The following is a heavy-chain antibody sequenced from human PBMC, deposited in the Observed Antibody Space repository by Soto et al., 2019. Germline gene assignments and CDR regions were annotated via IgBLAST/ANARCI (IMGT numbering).Heavy chain of an antibody. Sequence: SETLSLTCTVSGDSFSTSSFYWGWVRQPPGKGLEWIGSIDYGGSTYYSPSLQSRVTTSVDTPKNQFSLKLSSVTAADTAIYYCAKDIVLVPAVPTFYYHYGMDVWGQGTTVTVSS. CDR3: AKDIVLVPAVPTFYYHYGMDV. D-gene: IGHD2-2*01. V-gene: IGHV4-39*01. J-gene: IGHJ6*02. CDR2: IDYGGST. CDR1: GDSFSTSSFY.